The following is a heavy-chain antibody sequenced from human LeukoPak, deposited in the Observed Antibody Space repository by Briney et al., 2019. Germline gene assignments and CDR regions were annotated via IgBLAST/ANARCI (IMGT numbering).Heavy chain of an antibody. CDR1: GFTFSSYW. D-gene: IGHD6-19*01. CDR3: ARVGRLVAGNDVLHYYGMDV. J-gene: IGHJ6*02. CDR2: IKQDGSEK. Sequence: GRSLRLSWAASGFTFSSYWMSWVRQAPGKGLEWVANIKQDGSEKYYVDSVKGRSTISRDNAKNSLYLQMNSLRAEDTAVYYCARVGRLVAGNDVLHYYGMDVWGQGTTVTVSS. V-gene: IGHV3-7*01.